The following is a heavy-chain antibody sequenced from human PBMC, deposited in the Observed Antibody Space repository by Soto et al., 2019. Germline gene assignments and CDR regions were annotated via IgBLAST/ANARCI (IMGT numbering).Heavy chain of an antibody. CDR2: IGTAGDT. D-gene: IGHD6-13*01. V-gene: IGHV3-13*04. J-gene: IGHJ3*02. CDR3: ARSAAAAGTSAFDI. CDR1: GFTFSSYD. Sequence: EVQLVESGGGLVQPGGSLRLSCAASGFTFSSYDMHWVRQATGKGLEWVSAIGTAGDTYYPGSVKGRFTISRENAKNSLYLQMNSLRAGDTAVYYCARSAAAAGTSAFDIWGQGTMVTVSS.